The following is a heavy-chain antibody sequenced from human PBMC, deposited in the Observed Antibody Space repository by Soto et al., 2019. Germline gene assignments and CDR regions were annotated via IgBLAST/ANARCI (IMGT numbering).Heavy chain of an antibody. CDR2: IRGSGGGT. Sequence: GGSLRLSCTASGFTFSDYAISWVRQAPGKGLEWVSGIRGSGGGTYYAGSVKGRFTISRDNSKNTLYLQLNSLRAEDTAVYYCAKALGYCSGTSCYGYNYYMDVWGKGTTVTVSS. D-gene: IGHD2-2*01. J-gene: IGHJ6*03. CDR3: AKALGYCSGTSCYGYNYYMDV. CDR1: GFTFSDYA. V-gene: IGHV3-23*01.